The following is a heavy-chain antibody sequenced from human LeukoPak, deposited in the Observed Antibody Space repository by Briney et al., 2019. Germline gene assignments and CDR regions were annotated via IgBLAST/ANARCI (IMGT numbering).Heavy chain of an antibody. J-gene: IGHJ3*02. V-gene: IGHV4-59*01. CDR2: IFYSGST. CDR3: ARVKIGDSDAFDI. D-gene: IGHD4-17*01. CDR1: AASINYNY. Sequence: PSETLSLTCSVTAASINYNYWTWVRQPPGKALEWIGYIFYSGSTNYNPSLKSRVAMSIDSSTKQFSLKLSSVTAADTAVYYCARVKIGDSDAFDIWGPGTRVTVSS.